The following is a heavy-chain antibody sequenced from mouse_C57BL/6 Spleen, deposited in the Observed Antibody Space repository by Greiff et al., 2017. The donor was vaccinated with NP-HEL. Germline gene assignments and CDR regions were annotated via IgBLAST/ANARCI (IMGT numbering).Heavy chain of an antibody. CDR2: ISSGSSTI. J-gene: IGHJ4*01. CDR1: GFTFSDYG. D-gene: IGHD1-1*01. Sequence: DVQLVESGGGLVKPGGSLKLSCAASGFTFSDYGMHWVRQAPEKGLEWVAYISSGSSTIYYADTVKGRFTISRDNAKNTLFLQMTSLRSEDTAMYYCAPIYGSSSYAMDYWGQGTSVTVSS. V-gene: IGHV5-17*01. CDR3: APIYGSSSYAMDY.